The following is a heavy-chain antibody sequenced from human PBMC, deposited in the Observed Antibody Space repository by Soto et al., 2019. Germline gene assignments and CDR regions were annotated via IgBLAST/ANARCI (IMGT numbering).Heavy chain of an antibody. J-gene: IGHJ5*02. CDR2: IDYRGTI. CDR3: SRRAPEGFDP. CDR1: CGSIATSSYF. V-gene: IGHV4-39*02. Sequence: ETLSLTCTFSCGSIATSSYFWAWIRRPPGKGLEWIGSIDYRGTIYNNPSLKSRVTISVDTSKNHFSLKLDSVTAADTALYYCSRRAPEGFDPWGQGTLVTVSS.